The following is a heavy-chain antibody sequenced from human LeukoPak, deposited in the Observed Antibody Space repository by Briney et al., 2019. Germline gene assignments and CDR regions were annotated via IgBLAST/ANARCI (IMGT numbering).Heavy chain of an antibody. V-gene: IGHV4-34*01. CDR3: ARGVFLFYYYGVDV. J-gene: IGHJ6*02. CDR2: INHSGST. CDR1: GGSFSGYY. Sequence: SETLSLTCAVYGGSFSGYYWRWLRQPPGKGLEWFGEINHSGSTNYNPSHKRRVTISVDTSKNQFSLKLSSVTAADTAVYYCARGVFLFYYYGVDVWGQGTTVTVSS. D-gene: IGHD2-21*01.